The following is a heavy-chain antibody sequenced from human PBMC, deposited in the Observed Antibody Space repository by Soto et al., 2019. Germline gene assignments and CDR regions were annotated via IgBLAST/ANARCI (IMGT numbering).Heavy chain of an antibody. CDR3: ARVGDYDFWSGYPTGMDV. CDR1: GGSISSYY. J-gene: IGHJ6*02. Sequence: SETLSLTCTVSGGSISSYYWSWIRQPPGKGLEWIGYIYYSGSTNYNPSLKSRVTISVDTSKNQFSLKLSSVTAADTALYYCARVGDYDFWSGYPTGMDVWGQGTTVTVSS. CDR2: IYYSGST. V-gene: IGHV4-59*01. D-gene: IGHD3-3*01.